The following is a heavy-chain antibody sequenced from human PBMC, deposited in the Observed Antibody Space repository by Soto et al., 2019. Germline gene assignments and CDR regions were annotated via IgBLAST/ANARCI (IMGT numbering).Heavy chain of an antibody. CDR2: ISYDGSNK. Sequence: GGSLRLSCAASGFTFSSYAMHWVRQAPGKGLEWVAVISYDGSNKYYADSVKGRFTISRDNSKNTLYLQMNSLRAEDTAVYYCARGTSSSWGNWFDPWGQGTLVTVSS. V-gene: IGHV3-30-3*01. D-gene: IGHD6-13*01. CDR1: GFTFSSYA. J-gene: IGHJ5*02. CDR3: ARGTSSSWGNWFDP.